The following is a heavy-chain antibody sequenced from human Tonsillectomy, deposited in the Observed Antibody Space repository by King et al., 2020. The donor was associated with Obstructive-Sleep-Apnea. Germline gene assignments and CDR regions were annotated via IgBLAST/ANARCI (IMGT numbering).Heavy chain of an antibody. J-gene: IGHJ2*01. V-gene: IGHV4-59*11. CDR1: GGSISNHY. CDR3: AGRQYYGDYEDWYFDL. CDR2: IYYRWNT. Sequence: QLQESGPGLVKPSETLSLTCTVSGGSISNHYWSWIRQPPGKGLQWIGYIYYRWNTNYNPSLKSRVTMSVDTAKNQFSLKVSSMTTADTAVYYCAGRQYYGDYEDWYFDLWGRGTLVTVSS. D-gene: IGHD4-17*01.